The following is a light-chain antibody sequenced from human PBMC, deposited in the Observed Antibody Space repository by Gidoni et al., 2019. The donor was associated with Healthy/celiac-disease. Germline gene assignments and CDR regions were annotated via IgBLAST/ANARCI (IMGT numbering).Light chain of an antibody. CDR1: QSISSY. CDR2: AAS. J-gene: IGKJ4*01. CDR3: QQSYSTPLLT. V-gene: IGKV1-39*01. Sequence: DIQMTPSPSSLSASVGDRVTITCRASQSISSYLNWYQQKPGKAPKLLIYAASSLQSGVPSRFSGSRSGTDFTLTISSLQPEDFATYYCQQSYSTPLLTFGGGTKVEIK.